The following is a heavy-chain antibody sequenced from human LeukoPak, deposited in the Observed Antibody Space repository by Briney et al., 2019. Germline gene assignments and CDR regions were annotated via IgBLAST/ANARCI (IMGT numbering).Heavy chain of an antibody. Sequence: PGGSLRLSCAASGFTFSSYGMPWVRQAPGKGLEWVAVIWYDGSNKYYADSVKGRFTISRDNSKNTLYLQMNSLRAEDTAVYYCARAGDEGGDYGMDVWGQGTTVTVSS. CDR1: GFTFSSYG. CDR2: IWYDGSNK. D-gene: IGHD3-10*01. V-gene: IGHV3-33*01. CDR3: ARAGDEGGDYGMDV. J-gene: IGHJ6*02.